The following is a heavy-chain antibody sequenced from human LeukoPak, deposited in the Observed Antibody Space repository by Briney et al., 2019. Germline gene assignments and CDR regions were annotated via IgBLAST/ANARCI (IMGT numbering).Heavy chain of an antibody. D-gene: IGHD2-15*01. CDR1: GFTFSGYA. CDR2: ISGSGSGGST. CDR3: AKSGLIRFDY. J-gene: IGHJ4*02. V-gene: IGHV3-23*01. Sequence: GGSLRLSCAASGFTFSGYAMSWVRQAPGKGLEWVSNISGSGSGGSTYYADSVKGRFTISRDNSKNTLYLQMNSLRAGDTAIYYCAKSGLIRFDYWGQGTLVTVSS.